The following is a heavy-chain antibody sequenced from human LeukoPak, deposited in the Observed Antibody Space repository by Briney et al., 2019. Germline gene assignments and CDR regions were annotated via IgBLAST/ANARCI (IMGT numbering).Heavy chain of an antibody. J-gene: IGHJ3*02. Sequence: GASVKVSCKASGYTFTGYYMHWVRQAPGQGLEWMGWINPNSGGTNYAQKFQGRVTMTRDTSISTAYMELSRLRSDDTAVYYCARDRGLRYYYDSSGTFNDAFDIWGQGTMVTVSS. CDR2: INPNSGGT. CDR3: ARDRGLRYYYDSSGTFNDAFDI. V-gene: IGHV1-2*02. D-gene: IGHD3-22*01. CDR1: GYTFTGYY.